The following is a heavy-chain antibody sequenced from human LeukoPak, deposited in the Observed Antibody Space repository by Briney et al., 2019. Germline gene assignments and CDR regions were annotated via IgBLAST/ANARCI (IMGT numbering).Heavy chain of an antibody. CDR2: IYYSGST. D-gene: IGHD6-19*01. V-gene: IGHV4-39*01. CDR3: ASPVIAVTGTRKAFDI. Sequence: KTSETLSLTCTVSGGSISSRSYYWGWIRQSPGKGLEWIGVIYYSGSTYYNPSLKSRVTISVDTSKNQFSLELSSVTAADTAVYYCASPVIAVTGTRKAFDIWGQGTMVTVSS. CDR1: GGSISSRSYY. J-gene: IGHJ3*02.